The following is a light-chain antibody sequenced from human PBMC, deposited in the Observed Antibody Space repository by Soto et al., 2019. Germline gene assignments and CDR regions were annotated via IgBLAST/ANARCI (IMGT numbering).Light chain of an antibody. CDR2: AVS. CDR1: SSDVGLYDY. CDR3: SSYTGTYTFCV. V-gene: IGLV2-14*01. Sequence: QSVLTQPASVSGSPGQSNTISCTGTSSDVGLYDYVSWYQQHPGKAPQLMIYAVSNRPSGVSNRFSASKSGNTASLFISGLQAEDEADYYCSSYTGTYTFCVFGSGPKVT. J-gene: IGLJ1*01.